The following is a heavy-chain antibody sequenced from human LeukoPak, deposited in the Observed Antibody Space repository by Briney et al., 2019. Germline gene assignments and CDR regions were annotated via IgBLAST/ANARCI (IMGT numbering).Heavy chain of an antibody. Sequence: PGGSPRLTCAASAFTSSSYSSNWVPQAPGQGPEGAASISSSSSYIYYADSVRGRFTISRDNSKNTLYLQMNSLRTEDTAVYHCAKDYYGSWALDYWGQGILVIVSS. CDR3: AKDYYGSWALDY. V-gene: IGHV3-21*01. J-gene: IGHJ4*02. D-gene: IGHD3-10*01. CDR1: AFTSSSYS. CDR2: ISSSSSYI.